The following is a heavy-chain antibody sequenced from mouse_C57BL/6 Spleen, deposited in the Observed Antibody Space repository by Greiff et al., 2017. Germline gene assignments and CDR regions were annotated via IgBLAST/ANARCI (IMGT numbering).Heavy chain of an antibody. CDR1: GYSFTSYY. V-gene: IGHV1-66*01. J-gene: IGHJ4*01. CDR3: ARGPTPGYAMDY. D-gene: IGHD1-1*01. CDR2: IYPGSGNT. Sequence: QVQLQQSGPELVKPGASVKISCKASGYSFTSYYIHWVKQRPGQGLEWIGWIYPGSGNTKYNEKFKGKATLTADTSSSTAYMQLSSLTSEDSAVYYCARGPTPGYAMDYWGQGTSVTVSS.